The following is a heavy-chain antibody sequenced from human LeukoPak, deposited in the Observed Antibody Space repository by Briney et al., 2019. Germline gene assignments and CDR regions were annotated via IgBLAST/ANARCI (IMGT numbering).Heavy chain of an antibody. V-gene: IGHV1-18*01. CDR2: INTYTGDT. J-gene: IGHJ6*03. CDR3: ARSGSWLYMDV. Sequence: ASVKVFCKASGYTFTSYAVTWVRQAPGQGLEWVGWINTYTGDTKHAQNLQDRVTVTTDTSTSTAYLELRSLRSDDTAVYYCARSGSWLYMDVWGTGTTVTVSS. D-gene: IGHD1-26*01. CDR1: GYTFTSYA.